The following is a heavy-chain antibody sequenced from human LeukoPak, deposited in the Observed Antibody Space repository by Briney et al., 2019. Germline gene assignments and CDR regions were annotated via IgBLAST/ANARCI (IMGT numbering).Heavy chain of an antibody. CDR3: ARARVESFGGTWFDP. D-gene: IGHD3-3*01. V-gene: IGHV1-2*02. CDR2: INPNTGGT. CDR1: GYTFTAYY. J-gene: IGHJ5*02. Sequence: ASVKVSCKASGYTFTAYYIHWVRQAPGQGLEWMGWINPNTGGTNSAQKFQGRVTMTRDTSISTSYMEVTGLRSDDTAVYYCARARVESFGGTWFDPWGQGTLVTVSS.